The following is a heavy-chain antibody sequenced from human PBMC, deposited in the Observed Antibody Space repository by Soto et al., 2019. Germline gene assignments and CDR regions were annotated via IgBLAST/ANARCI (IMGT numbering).Heavy chain of an antibody. D-gene: IGHD6-6*01. CDR3: ARGAASIAAPYYFDY. Sequence: QLQLQESGSGLVKPSQTLSLTCAVSGGSISSGGYSWSWIRQPPGKGLEWIGYIYHSGSTYYNPSLKCRVTISVDRSKNQFSLKLSSVTAADTAVYYCARGAASIAAPYYFDYWGQGTLVTVSS. CDR1: GGSISSGGYS. J-gene: IGHJ4*02. CDR2: IYHSGST. V-gene: IGHV4-30-2*01.